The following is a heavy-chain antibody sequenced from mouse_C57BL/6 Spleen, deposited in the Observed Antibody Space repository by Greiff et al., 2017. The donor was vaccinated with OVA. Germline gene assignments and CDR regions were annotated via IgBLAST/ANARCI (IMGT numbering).Heavy chain of an antibody. CDR1: GFSLTSYG. J-gene: IGHJ4*01. V-gene: IGHV2-6-1*01. Sequence: VKLVESGPGLVAPSQSLSITCTVSGFSLTSYGVHWVRQPPGKGLEWLVVIWSDGSTTYNSALKSRLSISKDNSKSQVFLKMNSLQTDDTAMYYCARQRDYGSSYSYAMDYWGQGTSVTVSS. CDR3: ARQRDYGSSYSYAMDY. CDR2: IWSDGST. D-gene: IGHD1-1*01.